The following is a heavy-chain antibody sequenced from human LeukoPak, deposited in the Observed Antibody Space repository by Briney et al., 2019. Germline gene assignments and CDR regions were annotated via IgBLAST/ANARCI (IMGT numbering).Heavy chain of an antibody. V-gene: IGHV4-4*02. CDR2: IYRSGGT. J-gene: IGHJ4*02. Sequence: SETLSLTCAVSGDSVGSSVSGNSRWNWVRQTPGKGLEWIGEIYRSGGTHYNPALRRRVTTSLDRSKNHLSLNVRSVTAADTAVYYCVRDFDDGNYALRYWGQGTLVTVSS. CDR3: VRDFDDGNYALRY. D-gene: IGHD4-17*01. CDR1: GDSVGSSVSGNSR.